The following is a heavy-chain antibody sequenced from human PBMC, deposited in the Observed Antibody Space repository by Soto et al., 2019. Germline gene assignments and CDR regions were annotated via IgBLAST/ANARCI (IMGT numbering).Heavy chain of an antibody. CDR1: GYTFTSYD. Sequence: QVQLVQSGAEVKKPGASVKVSCKASGYTFTSYDINWVRQATGQGLEWMGWMNPNSGNTGYAQKFQGRVTMTRNTSISTAYMALSSLRSEDAAVYYCARERSSGSYPYPDYWGQGTLVTVSS. CDR3: ARERSSGSYPYPDY. J-gene: IGHJ4*02. V-gene: IGHV1-8*01. D-gene: IGHD3-10*01. CDR2: MNPNSGNT.